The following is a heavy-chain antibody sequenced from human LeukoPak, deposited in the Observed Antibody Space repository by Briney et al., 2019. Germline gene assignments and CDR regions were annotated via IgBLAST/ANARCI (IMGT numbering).Heavy chain of an antibody. CDR2: INHSGST. V-gene: IGHV4-34*01. CDR3: ARVVVAHFDY. CDR1: GGSFSGYY. D-gene: IGHD3-22*01. J-gene: IGHJ4*02. Sequence: SETLPLTCAVYGGSFSGYYWSWIRQPPGKGLEWIGEINHSGSTNYNPSLKSRVTISVDTSKNQFSLKLSSVTAADTAVYYCARVVVAHFDYWGQGTLVTVSS.